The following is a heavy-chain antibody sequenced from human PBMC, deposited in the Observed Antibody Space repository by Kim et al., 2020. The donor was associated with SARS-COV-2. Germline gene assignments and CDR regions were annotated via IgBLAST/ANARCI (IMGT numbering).Heavy chain of an antibody. Sequence: ASVKVSCKVSGYTLTELSMHWVRQAPGKGLEWMGGFDPEDGETIYAQKFQGRVTMTEDTSTDTAYMELSSLRSEDTAVYYCATSVLPKSFWSGYYIIRSGFWFDPWGQGTLVTVSS. CDR1: GYTLTELS. J-gene: IGHJ5*02. CDR3: ATSVLPKSFWSGYYIIRSGFWFDP. CDR2: FDPEDGET. V-gene: IGHV1-24*01. D-gene: IGHD3-3*01.